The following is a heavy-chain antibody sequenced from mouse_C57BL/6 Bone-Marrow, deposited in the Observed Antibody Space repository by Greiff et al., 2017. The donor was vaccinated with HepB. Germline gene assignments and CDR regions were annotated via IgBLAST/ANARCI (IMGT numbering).Heavy chain of an antibody. CDR1: GYTFTSYG. CDR2: IYPRSGNT. V-gene: IGHV1-81*01. D-gene: IGHD2-4*01. CDR3: ARSGYDYDGYAMDY. Sequence: VKLVESGAELARPGASVKLSCKASGYTFTSYGISWVKQSTGQGLEWIGEIYPRSGNTYYNEKFKGKATLTADKSSSTAYMELRSLTSEDSAVYFCARSGYDYDGYAMDYWGQGTSVTVSS. J-gene: IGHJ4*01.